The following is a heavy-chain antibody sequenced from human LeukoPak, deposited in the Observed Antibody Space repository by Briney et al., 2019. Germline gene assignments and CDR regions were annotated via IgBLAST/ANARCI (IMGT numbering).Heavy chain of an antibody. CDR1: GFTVSSNY. V-gene: IGHV3-53*04. Sequence: GGSLRLSCAASGFTVSSNYMSWVRQAPGKGLEWDSVIYSGGSTYYADSVKGRFTISRHNSKNTLYLQMNNLRAEDTAVYYCARSGYCSGGSCYPSDAFDIWGQGTMVAVSS. J-gene: IGHJ3*02. D-gene: IGHD2-15*01. CDR2: IYSGGST. CDR3: ARSGYCSGGSCYPSDAFDI.